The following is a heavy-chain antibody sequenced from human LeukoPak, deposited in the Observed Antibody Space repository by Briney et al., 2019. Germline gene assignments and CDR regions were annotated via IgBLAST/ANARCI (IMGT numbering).Heavy chain of an antibody. J-gene: IGHJ4*02. CDR2: IYPGDSDT. V-gene: IGHV5-51*01. CDR3: ARHGKGSIAVAPREGISDNYYFDY. D-gene: IGHD6-19*01. CDR1: GYSFTSYW. Sequence: PGESLKISCKGSGYSFTSYWIGWVRQMPGKGLEWMGIIYPGDSDTRYSPSFQGQVTISADKSISTAYLQWSSLKASDTAMYYCARHGKGSIAVAPREGISDNYYFDYWGQGTLVTVSS.